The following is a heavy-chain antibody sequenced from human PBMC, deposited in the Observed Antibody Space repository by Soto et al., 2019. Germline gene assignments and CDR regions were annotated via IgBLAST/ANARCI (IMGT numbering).Heavy chain of an antibody. CDR2: IYSSGST. J-gene: IGHJ5*02. CDR3: ARDHESYNWFDL. CDR1: GGSISSGGYY. V-gene: IGHV4-31*03. Sequence: QVQLQESGPGLVKPSQTLSLTCNVSGGSISSGGYYWSWIRQHPGKGLEWIGYIYSSGSTYYNPSLKSRVTMSVDMSKNQFSLDLSSVTAADTAVYYCARDHESYNWFDLWGQGTLVTVSS. D-gene: IGHD3-16*01.